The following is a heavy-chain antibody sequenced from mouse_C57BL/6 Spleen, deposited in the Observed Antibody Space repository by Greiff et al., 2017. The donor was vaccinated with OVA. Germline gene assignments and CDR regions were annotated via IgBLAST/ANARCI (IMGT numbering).Heavy chain of an antibody. CDR3: ATAITTNGAMDY. CDR2: IYPGSGST. V-gene: IGHV1-55*01. D-gene: IGHD1-1*01. J-gene: IGHJ4*01. CDR1: GYTFTSYW. Sequence: QVQLQQSGAELVKPGASVKMSCKASGYTFTSYWITWVKQRPGQGLEWIGDIYPGSGSTNYNEKFKSKATLTVDTSSSTAYMQLSSLTSEDSAVYYCATAITTNGAMDYWGQGTSVTVSS.